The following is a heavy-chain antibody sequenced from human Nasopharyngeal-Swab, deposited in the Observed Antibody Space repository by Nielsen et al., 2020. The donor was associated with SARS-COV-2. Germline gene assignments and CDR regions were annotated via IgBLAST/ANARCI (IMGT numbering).Heavy chain of an antibody. D-gene: IGHD3-9*01. V-gene: IGHV3-74*01. CDR3: GSVFEI. Sequence: GGSLRLYCTPSEFTLRKEWMHWVRLTPGKGLVWVSGIDFDGSNTFYADSVKGRFTISRDNGENTLSLQMNSLRDEDTGVYYCGSVFEIWGQGALVTVSS. CDR1: EFTLRKEW. J-gene: IGHJ4*02. CDR2: IDFDGSNT.